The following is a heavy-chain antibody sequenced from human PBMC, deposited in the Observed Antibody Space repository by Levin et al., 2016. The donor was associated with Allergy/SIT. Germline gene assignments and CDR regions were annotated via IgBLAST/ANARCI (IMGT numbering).Heavy chain of an antibody. D-gene: IGHD3-10*01. CDR3: ARPYGSGSYFSAFDI. CDR2: ISYDGSNK. J-gene: IGHJ3*02. Sequence: VRQMPGKGLEWVAVISYDGSNKYYADSVKGRFTISRDNSKNTLYLQMNSLRAEDTAVYYCARPYGSGSYFSAFDIWGQGTMVTVSS. V-gene: IGHV3-30-3*01.